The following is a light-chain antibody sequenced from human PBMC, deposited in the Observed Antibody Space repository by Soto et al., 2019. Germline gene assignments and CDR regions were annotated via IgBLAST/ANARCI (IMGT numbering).Light chain of an antibody. CDR1: QDIRNF. CDR2: AAS. CDR3: QKYSSVPV. V-gene: IGKV1-27*01. Sequence: DIQMTQSPTSLSASVGDRVTITCRASQDIRNFVAWYQQKPGKAPKLLIYAASTLQSGVPSRFSGSGSGTDFTITIISLQPEDVETYSCQKYSSVPVFGPGTKVEIK. J-gene: IGKJ3*01.